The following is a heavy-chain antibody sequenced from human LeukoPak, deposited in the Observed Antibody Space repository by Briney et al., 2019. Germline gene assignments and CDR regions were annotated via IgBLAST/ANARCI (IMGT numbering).Heavy chain of an antibody. CDR1: GDSVSSNSAF. CDR2: TYYRSKWYN. D-gene: IGHD3-10*01. V-gene: IGHV6-1*01. Sequence: SQTLSLTCSISGDSVSSNSAFWNWIRQSPSRGLEWLGRTYYRSKWYNDYAVSMKSRITINPDTSKNQFSLQLNSVTPEDTAVYFCASLITASETGFDLWGQGTLVTVSS. CDR3: ASLITASETGFDL. J-gene: IGHJ4*02.